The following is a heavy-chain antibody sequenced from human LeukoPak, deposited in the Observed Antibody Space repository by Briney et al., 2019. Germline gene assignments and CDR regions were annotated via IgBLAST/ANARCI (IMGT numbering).Heavy chain of an antibody. CDR2: IIPIFGTA. V-gene: IGHV1-69*13. Sequence: SVKVSCKASGGTFSSYAISWVRQAPGQGLEWMGGIIPIFGTANYAQKFQGRVTITADESMSTAYMELSSPRSEDTAVYYCASLDGYCSSTSCYTPAGYFQHWGQGTLVTVSS. CDR1: GGTFSSYA. J-gene: IGHJ1*01. CDR3: ASLDGYCSSTSCYTPAGYFQH. D-gene: IGHD2-2*02.